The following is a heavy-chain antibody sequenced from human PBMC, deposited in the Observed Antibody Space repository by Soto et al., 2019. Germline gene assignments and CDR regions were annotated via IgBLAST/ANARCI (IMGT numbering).Heavy chain of an antibody. D-gene: IGHD1-7*01. Sequence: PGGSLRLSCAASGFTFSSYAMSWVRQAPGKGLEWVSAIRGSGSDTFYAGSVKGRFTISRDNSKDTLYLQMNSLRAEDTAVYYCAKGGTLGPNDYWGQGALVTVSS. CDR2: IRGSGSDT. CDR1: GFTFSSYA. CDR3: AKGGTLGPNDY. J-gene: IGHJ4*02. V-gene: IGHV3-23*01.